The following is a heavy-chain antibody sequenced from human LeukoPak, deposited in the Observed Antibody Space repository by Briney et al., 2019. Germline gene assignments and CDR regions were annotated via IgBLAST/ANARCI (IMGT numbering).Heavy chain of an antibody. CDR1: GRSISSSSYY. V-gene: IGHV4-39*01. D-gene: IGHD4-17*01. J-gene: IGHJ5*02. Sequence: SETLSLTCTVSGRSISSSSYYWGWIRQPPGKGLEWIASIYYSGSIYYNPSRKSRFTISVHTAKNTFALTLSSVTATDSVLYYRARRWGTVTTYVWFDLWGEGTLVSVSS. CDR2: IYYSGSI. CDR3: ARRWGTVTTYVWFDL.